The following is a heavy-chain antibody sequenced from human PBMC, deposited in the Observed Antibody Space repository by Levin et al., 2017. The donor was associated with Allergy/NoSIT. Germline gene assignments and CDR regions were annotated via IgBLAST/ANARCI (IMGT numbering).Heavy chain of an antibody. D-gene: IGHD2-2*01. CDR3: AKEYTSTTRGSFDI. Sequence: LSLTCAASGFPFINYAVNWVRQAPGKGLEWVSGVTGSGTTTFYANSVKGRFTISRDNSKNTLNLQMNSLRAEDTATYYCAKEYTSTTRGSFDIWGQGTLVTVSS. V-gene: IGHV3-23*01. CDR2: VTGSGTTT. CDR1: GFPFINYA. J-gene: IGHJ3*02.